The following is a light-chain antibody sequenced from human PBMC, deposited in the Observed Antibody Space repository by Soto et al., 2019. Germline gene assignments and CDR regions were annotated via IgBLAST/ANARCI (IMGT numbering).Light chain of an antibody. J-gene: IGKJ2*01. CDR3: QQYDSYSRT. Sequence: DIQMTQSPSTLSASVGDRVTITCRASQDISRWLAWYQQKPGTAPKLLIYLASSLQSGVPSRFSGSGSGTEFTLTISSLQPDDFPTYYCQQYDSYSRTFGQGTKLEIK. CDR1: QDISRW. V-gene: IGKV1-5*03. CDR2: LAS.